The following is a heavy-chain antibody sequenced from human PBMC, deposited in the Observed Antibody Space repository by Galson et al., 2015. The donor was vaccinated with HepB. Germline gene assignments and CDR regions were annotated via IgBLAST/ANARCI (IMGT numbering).Heavy chain of an antibody. D-gene: IGHD7-27*01. Sequence: SVKVSCKASGDTLNSYSISWVRQAPGQGLEWMGRIIAILNIAECAQRFQGRVTITADKSTSTAYMELNSLRSEDTAVYYCARWGSDAFDVWGQGTVVTVSS. V-gene: IGHV1-69*02. CDR1: GDTLNSYS. CDR2: IIAILNIA. J-gene: IGHJ3*01. CDR3: ARWGSDAFDV.